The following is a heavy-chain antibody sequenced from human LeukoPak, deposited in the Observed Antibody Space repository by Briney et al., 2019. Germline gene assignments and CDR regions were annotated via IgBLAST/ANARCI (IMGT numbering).Heavy chain of an antibody. Sequence: GGSLRLSCAASGFTFSSYAMHWVRQAPGKGLEWVAVISYDGSNKYYADSVKGRFTISRDNSKNTLHLQMNRLRAEDTAVYYCARDPQWLVSSFDYWGQGTLVTVSS. J-gene: IGHJ4*02. V-gene: IGHV3-30-3*01. CDR3: ARDPQWLVSSFDY. CDR2: ISYDGSNK. CDR1: GFTFSSYA. D-gene: IGHD6-19*01.